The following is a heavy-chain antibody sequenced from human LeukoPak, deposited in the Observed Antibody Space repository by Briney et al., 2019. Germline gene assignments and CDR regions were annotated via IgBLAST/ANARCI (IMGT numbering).Heavy chain of an antibody. Sequence: ASVKVSCKASGYTFTSNHIHCVRQAPGQGLEWMGIINPSGGSTSYAQKFQGRVTMTRDTSTSTVYMELSSLRSEDTAVYYCARDLADYGGQPGAFDIWGQGTMVTVSS. CDR2: INPSGGST. CDR3: ARDLADYGGQPGAFDI. J-gene: IGHJ3*02. CDR1: GYTFTSNH. D-gene: IGHD4-23*01. V-gene: IGHV1-46*01.